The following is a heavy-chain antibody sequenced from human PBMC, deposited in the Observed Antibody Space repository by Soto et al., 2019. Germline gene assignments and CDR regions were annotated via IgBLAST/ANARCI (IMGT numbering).Heavy chain of an antibody. J-gene: IGHJ1*01. Sequence: XGPTLVNPTQSPTLTCTFSGFSLSTSGVGVGWIRQPPGKALEWLALIYWDDDKRYSPSLKSRLTITKDTSKNQVVLTMTNMDPVDTATYYCAHSGTTVVTPGFQHWGQGNLVTVSS. V-gene: IGHV2-5*02. CDR2: IYWDDDK. CDR1: GFSLSTSGVG. CDR3: AHSGTTVVTPGFQH. D-gene: IGHD4-17*01.